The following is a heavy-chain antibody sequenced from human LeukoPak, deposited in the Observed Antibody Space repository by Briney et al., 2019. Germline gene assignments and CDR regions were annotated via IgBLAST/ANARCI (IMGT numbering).Heavy chain of an antibody. CDR3: ATGPQWELLSHAFDI. J-gene: IGHJ3*02. V-gene: IGHV1-69*05. D-gene: IGHD1-26*01. CDR1: GGTFSSYA. CDR2: IIPIFGTA. Sequence: ASVKVSCKASGGTFSSYAISWVRQAPGQGLEWMGGIIPIFGTANYAQKFQGRVTITTDESTSTAYMELSSLRSEDTAVYYCATGPQWELLSHAFDIWGQGTMVTVSS.